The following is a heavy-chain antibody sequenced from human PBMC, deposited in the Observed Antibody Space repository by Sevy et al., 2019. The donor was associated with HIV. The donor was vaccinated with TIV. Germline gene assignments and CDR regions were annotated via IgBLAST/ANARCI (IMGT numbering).Heavy chain of an antibody. Sequence: GGSLRLSCAASVFTFSNNGMHWVRQAPGKGLEWVAVISYDGKNKDYADSVKGRFTISRDNSKNTLYLQMDSLRAEDTAVYYCAKDLSSGWSLDYWGQGTLVTVSS. J-gene: IGHJ4*02. CDR2: ISYDGKNK. D-gene: IGHD6-19*01. CDR1: VFTFSNNG. CDR3: AKDLSSGWSLDY. V-gene: IGHV3-30*18.